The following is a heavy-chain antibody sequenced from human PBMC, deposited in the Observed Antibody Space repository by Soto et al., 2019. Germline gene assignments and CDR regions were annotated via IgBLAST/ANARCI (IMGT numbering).Heavy chain of an antibody. V-gene: IGHV3-21*01. J-gene: IGHJ3*02. CDR1: GFTFSSYS. Sequence: GGSLRLSCAASGFTFSSYSMNWVRQAPGKGLEWVSSISSSSSYIYYADSVKGRFTISRDNAKNSLYLQMNSLRAEDTAVYYCARDYQQLVRGSDAFDIWGQGTMVTVSS. CDR3: ARDYQQLVRGSDAFDI. D-gene: IGHD6-13*01. CDR2: ISSSSSYI.